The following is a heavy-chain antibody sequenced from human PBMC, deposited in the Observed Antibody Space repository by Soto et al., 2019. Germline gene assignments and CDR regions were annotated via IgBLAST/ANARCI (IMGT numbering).Heavy chain of an antibody. V-gene: IGHV4-31*03. CDR3: AREVGPAAASDAFNI. D-gene: IGHD2-2*01. CDR1: RGSISSDNYF. CDR2: IDYIGRA. Sequence: SETMSLTCTVSRGSISSDNYFWSWIRQHPGKGLEWIGYIDYIGRAYYNPSLKSRFTTSVDTSKNQFSLRLRSVSFADTATYYWAREVGPAAASDAFNIWGQGTVITFSS. J-gene: IGHJ3*02.